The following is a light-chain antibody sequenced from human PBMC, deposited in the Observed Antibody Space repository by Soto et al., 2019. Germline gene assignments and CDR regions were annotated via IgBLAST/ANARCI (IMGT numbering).Light chain of an antibody. Sequence: IVMTQSPATLSVSPGERATLSCLASQSVSSKLAWYQQKPGQGPRLLIYGASNRATGIPARFRGSVSGTEFTLTSSRLQSEDFAVYYCQHYSTWLWTFGQGTKVEIK. CDR2: GAS. J-gene: IGKJ1*01. CDR1: QSVSSK. V-gene: IGKV3-15*01. CDR3: QHYSTWLWT.